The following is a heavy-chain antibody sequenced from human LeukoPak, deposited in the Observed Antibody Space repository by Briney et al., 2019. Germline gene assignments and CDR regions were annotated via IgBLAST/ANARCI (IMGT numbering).Heavy chain of an antibody. CDR1: GGSISSGSYY. J-gene: IGHJ5*02. Sequence: SQTLSLTCTVSGGSISSGSYYWSWIRQPAGKGLEWIGRIYTSGSTNYNPSLKGRVTISVDTSKNQFSLKLSSVTAADTAVYYCARGAGIAVAGTRFDPWGQGTLVTVSS. CDR2: IYTSGST. CDR3: ARGAGIAVAGTRFDP. D-gene: IGHD6-19*01. V-gene: IGHV4-61*02.